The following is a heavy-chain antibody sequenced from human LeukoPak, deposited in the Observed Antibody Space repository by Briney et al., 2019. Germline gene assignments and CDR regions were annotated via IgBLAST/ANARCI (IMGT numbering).Heavy chain of an antibody. CDR2: ITGSGGST. CDR3: ATYRGRGSPFDF. J-gene: IGHJ4*02. D-gene: IGHD3-10*01. CDR1: GFTFSTSA. V-gene: IGHV3-23*01. Sequence: PGGSLRLSCAGSGFTFSTSAMSWVRQTPGKGLEWVSGITGSGGSTNYADSVRGRFTISRDNSKNTVYLQMNSLRAEDTAVYLCATYRGRGSPFDFWGQGTQVTVSS.